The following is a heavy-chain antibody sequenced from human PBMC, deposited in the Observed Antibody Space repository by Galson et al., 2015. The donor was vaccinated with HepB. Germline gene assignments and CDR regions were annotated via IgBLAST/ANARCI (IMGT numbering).Heavy chain of an antibody. Sequence: SLRLSCAASGFTFSNDWMSWVRQAPGKGLEWVGRIKSKTDVGTTDYAAPVKGRFTISRDDSKNTLYLQMNSLKTEDTAVYYCTTGNYDSSGYNYWGQGTLVTVSS. D-gene: IGHD3-22*01. CDR1: GFTFSNDW. J-gene: IGHJ4*02. CDR3: TTGNYDSSGYNY. CDR2: IKSKTDVGTT. V-gene: IGHV3-15*01.